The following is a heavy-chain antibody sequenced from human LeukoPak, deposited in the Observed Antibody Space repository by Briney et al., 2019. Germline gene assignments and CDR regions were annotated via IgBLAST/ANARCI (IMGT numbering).Heavy chain of an antibody. D-gene: IGHD2-2*01. V-gene: IGHV3-23*01. Sequence: PGGSLRLSCAASGFTFSSYAMSWVRQAPGKGLEWVSAISGSGGSTYYADSVKGRFTISRDNSKNTLYLQMNSLRAEDTAVYYCAKDRPGRIPSIAVVPAALVDDFDYWGQGTLVTVSS. CDR3: AKDRPGRIPSIAVVPAALVDDFDY. CDR2: ISGSGGST. CDR1: GFTFSSYA. J-gene: IGHJ4*02.